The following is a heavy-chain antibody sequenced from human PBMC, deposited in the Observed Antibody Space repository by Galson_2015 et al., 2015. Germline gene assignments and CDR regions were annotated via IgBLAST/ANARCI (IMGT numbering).Heavy chain of an antibody. CDR2: ISGRGCST. D-gene: IGHD3-22*01. J-gene: IGHJ4*02. CDR1: GFTFSSYA. CDR3: VKDRWGYVSSCFDS. V-gene: IGHV3-23*01. Sequence: SLRLSCAASGFTFSSYAMSWVRQAPGKGLEWVSAISGRGCSTYNEDSVKGRFTISRDNSRNTLYLQMNSLRAEDTAVYYCVKDRWGYVSSCFDSWGQGSLVSVSS.